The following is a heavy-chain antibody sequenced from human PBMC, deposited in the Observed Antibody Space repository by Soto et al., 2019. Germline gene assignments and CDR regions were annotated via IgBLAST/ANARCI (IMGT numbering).Heavy chain of an antibody. CDR2: IYHSGST. Sequence: SETLSLTCAVSGYSISSGYYLGWIRQPPGKGLEWIGSIYHSGSTYYNPSLKSRVTISVDTSKNQFSLKLSSVTAEDTAVYYCAKDVSSGYSPFDPWGQGTLVTVSS. D-gene: IGHD3-22*01. V-gene: IGHV4-38-2*02. CDR3: AKDVSSGYSPFDP. CDR1: GYSISSGYY. J-gene: IGHJ5*02.